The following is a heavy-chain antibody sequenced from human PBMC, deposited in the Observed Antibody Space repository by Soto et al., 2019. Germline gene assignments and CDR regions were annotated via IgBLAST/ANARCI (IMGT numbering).Heavy chain of an antibody. J-gene: IGHJ5*02. V-gene: IGHV1-3*01. D-gene: IGHD6-13*01. CDR1: GYTFTRNA. CDR2: IDAGNGNT. CDR3: ARDKGIAAAGTSRWFDP. Sequence: GASVKVSCKASGYTFTRNAIHWVRQAPGQRLEWIGKIDAGNGNTKYSQKFQDRVTITRDTSASAAYMELRTLRSEDTAVYYCARDKGIAAAGTSRWFDPWGQGTLVTVSS.